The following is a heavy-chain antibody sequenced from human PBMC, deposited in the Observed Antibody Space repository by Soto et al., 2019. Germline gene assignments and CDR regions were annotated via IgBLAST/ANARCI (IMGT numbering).Heavy chain of an antibody. CDR2: VSHDGRNT. CDR1: GFLFSRFG. D-gene: IGHD6-19*01. Sequence: HPGGSLRLSCAGSGFLFSRFGMHWVRQAPGKGLEWVAVVSHDGRNTHYADSVKGRFTISRDSSKNTVSLEMTSLRAEDTAVYYCAKGGRQWLVTSDFNYWGQGALVTVSS. V-gene: IGHV3-30*18. CDR3: AKGGRQWLVTSDFNY. J-gene: IGHJ4*02.